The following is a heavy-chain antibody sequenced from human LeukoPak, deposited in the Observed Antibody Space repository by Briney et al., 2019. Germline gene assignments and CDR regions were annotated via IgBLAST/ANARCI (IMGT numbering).Heavy chain of an antibody. V-gene: IGHV4-39*01. D-gene: IGHD3-22*01. CDR2: IYYSGST. Sequence: PSETLSLTCTVSGGSISSSSYYWGWIHQPPGKGLEWIGSIYYSGSTYYNPSLKSRVTISVDTSKNQFSLKLSSVTAADTAVYYCAGHSGYYDSSGYPYNWFGPWGQGTLVTVSS. J-gene: IGHJ5*02. CDR1: GGSISSSSYY. CDR3: AGHSGYYDSSGYPYNWFGP.